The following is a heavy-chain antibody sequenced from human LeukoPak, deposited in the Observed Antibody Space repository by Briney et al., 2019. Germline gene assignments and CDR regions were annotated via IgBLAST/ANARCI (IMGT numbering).Heavy chain of an antibody. Sequence: PSETPSLTCAVYGGSFSGYYWSWIRQPPGKGLEWIGEINHSGSTNYNSSLKSRVTISVDTSKNQFSLKLSSVTAADTAVYYCARQSGRNWFDPWGQGTLVTVSS. CDR2: INHSGST. CDR1: GGSFSGYY. CDR3: ARQSGRNWFDP. D-gene: IGHD3-3*01. V-gene: IGHV4-34*01. J-gene: IGHJ5*02.